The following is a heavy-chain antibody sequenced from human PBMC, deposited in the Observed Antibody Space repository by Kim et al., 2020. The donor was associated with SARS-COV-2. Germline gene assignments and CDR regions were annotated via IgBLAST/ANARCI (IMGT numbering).Heavy chain of an antibody. CDR3: ARIQLERLRDYYYYGMDV. D-gene: IGHD1-1*01. CDR2: ISSSSSYT. Sequence: GGSLRLSCAASGFTFSDYYMSWIRQAPGKGLEWVSYISSSSSYTNYADSVKGRFTISRDNAKNSLYLQMNSLRAEDTAVYYCARIQLERLRDYYYYGMDVWGQGTTVTVSS. CDR1: GFTFSDYY. V-gene: IGHV3-11*06. J-gene: IGHJ6*02.